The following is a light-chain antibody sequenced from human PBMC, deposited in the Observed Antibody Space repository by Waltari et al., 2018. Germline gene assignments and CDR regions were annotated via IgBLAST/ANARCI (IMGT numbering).Light chain of an antibody. CDR1: SGINVASYR. CDR3: LVWYSGAWV. Sequence: QAVLTQPASLSASPGASVSLTCTLRSGINVASYRIYWYQQKPGSPPQYLLRYNSDSDKQQGSGVPSRFSGSMYVSANAGVLVISGLQSEDEADYYCLVWYSGAWVFGGGTKLTVL. CDR2: YNSDSDK. V-gene: IGLV5-45*01. J-gene: IGLJ3*02.